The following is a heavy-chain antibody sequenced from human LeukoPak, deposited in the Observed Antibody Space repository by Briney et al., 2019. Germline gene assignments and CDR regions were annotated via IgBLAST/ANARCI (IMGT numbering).Heavy chain of an antibody. CDR2: MNPNSGNT. J-gene: IGHJ4*02. CDR3: ARGVGGRTAPSDY. V-gene: IGHV1-8*03. Sequence: GASVKVSCKASGYTSTSYDINWVRQATGQGLEWMGWMNPNSGNTGYAQKFQGRVTITRNASISTAYMELSSLRSEDTAVYYCARGVGGRTAPSDYWGQGTLVTVSS. D-gene: IGHD2-21*02. CDR1: GYTSTSYD.